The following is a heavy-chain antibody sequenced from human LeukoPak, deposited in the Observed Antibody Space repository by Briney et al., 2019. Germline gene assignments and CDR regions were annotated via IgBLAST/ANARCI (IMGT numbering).Heavy chain of an antibody. CDR3: ASYCSSTSCYSGLEYFQH. V-gene: IGHV4-39*01. D-gene: IGHD2-2*02. CDR2: IYYSGST. Sequence: SETLSLTCTVSGGSISSSSYYWGWIRQPPGKGLEWIGNIYYSGSTYYNPSLKSRVTISVDTSKNQFSLKLSSVTAADTAVYYCASYCSSTSCYSGLEYFQHWGQGTLVTVSS. CDR1: GGSISSSSYY. J-gene: IGHJ1*01.